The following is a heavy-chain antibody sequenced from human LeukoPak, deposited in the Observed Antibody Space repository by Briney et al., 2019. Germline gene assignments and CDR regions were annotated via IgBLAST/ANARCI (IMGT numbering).Heavy chain of an antibody. CDR1: GFTFSSYA. Sequence: GGSLRLSCGASGFTFSSYAMIWVRQAPGKGLERVSGISGSGGSTYYAESVKGRFTISRDNSKNTLYLQMNSLRAEDTAVYCCAKDTAVDYYYDSSGYSGVDYWGQRTLVTVSS. J-gene: IGHJ4*02. CDR3: AKDTAVDYYYDSSGYSGVDY. CDR2: ISGSGGST. V-gene: IGHV3-23*01. D-gene: IGHD3-22*01.